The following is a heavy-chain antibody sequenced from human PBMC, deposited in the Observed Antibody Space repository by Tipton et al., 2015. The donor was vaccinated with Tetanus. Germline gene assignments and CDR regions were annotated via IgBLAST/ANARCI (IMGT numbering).Heavy chain of an antibody. D-gene: IGHD5-24*01. Sequence: TLSLTCTVSGGSVSNGSYYWNWIRQPPGKGLEWIGHIYYTGSTDYNPSLKSRVTISADTTKNLFSLKLRSVTAADAAVYFCARANFESSKKGPFDFWGPGTQVIVSA. CDR1: GGSVSNGSYY. V-gene: IGHV4-61*01. CDR3: ARANFESSKKGPFDF. CDR2: IYYTGST. J-gene: IGHJ4*02.